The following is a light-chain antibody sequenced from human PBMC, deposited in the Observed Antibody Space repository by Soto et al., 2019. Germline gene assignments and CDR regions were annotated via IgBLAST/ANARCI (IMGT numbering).Light chain of an antibody. Sequence: DIVMTQAPDSLAVSLGERATINCKSSQTLLYSSNNKNYLAWYQQKPGQPPKLLIYWASTRQVGVPDRFSGSGAGTDFTLTISTLQADDVAVYSCQQSYTTPPTFGGGTKVEIK. J-gene: IGKJ4*01. V-gene: IGKV4-1*01. CDR3: QQSYTTPPT. CDR2: WAS. CDR1: QTLLYSSNNKNY.